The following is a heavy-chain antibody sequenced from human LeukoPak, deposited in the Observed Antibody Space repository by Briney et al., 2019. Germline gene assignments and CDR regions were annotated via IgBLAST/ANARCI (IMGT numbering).Heavy chain of an antibody. J-gene: IGHJ4*02. Sequence: GSLRLSCAASGFTFSTYALNWVRQPPGKGLEWIGEINHSGSTNYNPSLKSRVTISVDTSKNQFSLKLSSVTAADTAVYYCARLYYDSSGYYYPTPHFDYWGQGTLVTVSS. CDR1: GFTFSTYA. CDR2: INHSGST. D-gene: IGHD3-22*01. CDR3: ARLYYDSSGYYYPTPHFDY. V-gene: IGHV4-34*01.